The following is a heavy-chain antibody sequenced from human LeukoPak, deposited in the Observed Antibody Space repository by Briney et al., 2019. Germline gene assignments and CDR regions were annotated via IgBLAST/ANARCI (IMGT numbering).Heavy chain of an antibody. Sequence: GASVKVSCKASGYTFTSYYMHWLRQAPGQGLEWMGIINPSGGSTNYAQKFQGRVTMTRDTSTSTVFMEVNSLRSEDTAMYYCAREGPGSGCFFDYWGQGTLVTVSS. V-gene: IGHV1-46*01. CDR3: AREGPGSGCFFDY. CDR2: INPSGGST. CDR1: GYTFTSYY. D-gene: IGHD6-19*01. J-gene: IGHJ4*02.